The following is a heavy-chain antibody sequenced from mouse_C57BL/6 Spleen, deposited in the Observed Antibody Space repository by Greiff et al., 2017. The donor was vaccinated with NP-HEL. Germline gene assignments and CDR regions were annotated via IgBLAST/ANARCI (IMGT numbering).Heavy chain of an antibody. Sequence: QVQLQESGPELVKPGASVKLSCKASGYTFTSYDINWVKQRPGQGLEWIGWIYPRDGSTKYNEKFKGKATLTVDTYSSTAYMELHSLTSEDSAVDFCARGSTVVADYFDYWGQGTTLTVSS. CDR3: ARGSTVVADYFDY. CDR1: GYTFTSYD. CDR2: IYPRDGST. D-gene: IGHD1-1*01. J-gene: IGHJ2*01. V-gene: IGHV1-85*01.